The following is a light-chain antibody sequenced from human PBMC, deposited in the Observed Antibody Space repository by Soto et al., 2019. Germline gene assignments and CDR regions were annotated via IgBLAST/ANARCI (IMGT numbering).Light chain of an antibody. V-gene: IGLV2-14*03. CDR1: SSDVGGYDF. CDR3: SSYTSISTYV. J-gene: IGLJ1*01. Sequence: QSALTQPASVSGSPGQSITISCTGTSSDVGGYDFVSWYQHHPGKAPRLMIYDVSHRPSGVSDRFSASKSGNTASLTISGLLAEDEADYYCSSYTSISTYVFGTGTKGTVL. CDR2: DVS.